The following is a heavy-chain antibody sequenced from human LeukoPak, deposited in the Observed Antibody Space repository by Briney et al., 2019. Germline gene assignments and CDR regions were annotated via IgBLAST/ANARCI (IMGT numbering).Heavy chain of an antibody. Sequence: GGSLRLSCAASGFTFTNAWMSWVRQAPGKGLEWVANIKQDGSEKYYVDSVKGRFTISRDNAKNSLYLQMNSLRAEDTAVYYCAGRSIAAAGTNAPWGQGTLVTVSS. CDR2: IKQDGSEK. CDR3: AGRSIAAAGTNAP. J-gene: IGHJ5*02. D-gene: IGHD6-13*01. CDR1: GFTFTNAW. V-gene: IGHV3-7*01.